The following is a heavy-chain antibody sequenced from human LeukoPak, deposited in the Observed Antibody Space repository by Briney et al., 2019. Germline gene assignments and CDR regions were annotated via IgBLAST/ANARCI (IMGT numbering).Heavy chain of an antibody. Sequence: SETLSLTCNVSGGSISRYYWNWLRQPPGKGLEWIGYIYNSGRTSYNRALKSRVTISLDTSKKQFSLKLNSVTTADTAVYYCARVGSGTYLDYWGQGTLVTVSS. CDR1: GGSISRYY. CDR2: IYNSGRT. V-gene: IGHV4-59*01. CDR3: ARVGSGTYLDY. D-gene: IGHD3-10*01. J-gene: IGHJ4*02.